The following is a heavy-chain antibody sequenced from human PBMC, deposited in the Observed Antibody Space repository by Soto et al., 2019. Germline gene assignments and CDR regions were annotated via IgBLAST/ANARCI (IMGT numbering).Heavy chain of an antibody. CDR3: TTGPATYYDFWSGYYSPYYYYGMDV. Sequence: EVQLVESGGGLVKPGGSLRLSCAASGFTFSNAWMNWVRQAPGKGLEWVGRIKSKTDGGTTDYAAPVKGRFTISRDDSKNTLYLQTNSLKTEDTAVYYCTTGPATYYDFWSGYYSPYYYYGMDVWGQGTTVTVSS. J-gene: IGHJ6*02. CDR2: IKSKTDGGTT. V-gene: IGHV3-15*07. D-gene: IGHD3-3*01. CDR1: GFTFSNAW.